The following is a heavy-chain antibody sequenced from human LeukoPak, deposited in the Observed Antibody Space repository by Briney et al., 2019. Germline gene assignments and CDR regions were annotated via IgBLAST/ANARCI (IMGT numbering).Heavy chain of an antibody. Sequence: GGSLRLSCAASGFTFSSYWMSWVRQAPGKGLEWVANIKQDGSEKYYVDSVKGRFTISRDNSKNTLYLQMNSLRAEDTAVYYCAKVVYSGYDEYYYGMDVWGQGTTVTVSS. J-gene: IGHJ6*02. V-gene: IGHV3-7*01. CDR1: GFTFSSYW. CDR2: IKQDGSEK. D-gene: IGHD5-12*01. CDR3: AKVVYSGYDEYYYGMDV.